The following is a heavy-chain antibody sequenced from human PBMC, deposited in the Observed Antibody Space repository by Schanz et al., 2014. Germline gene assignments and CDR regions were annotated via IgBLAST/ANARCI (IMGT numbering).Heavy chain of an antibody. Sequence: QVQLVESGGGVVQPGGSLRLSCVASGFSFSGFAVHWVRQAPGKGLEWVSIVSHDGFTKHYADSVRGRFTLSRDDAKNSHYLQMNSLRVEDTAVFYCVKIGYTHWSLDDWGQGTLVTVSS. V-gene: IGHV3-30*04. J-gene: IGHJ4*02. D-gene: IGHD6-13*01. CDR1: GFSFSGFA. CDR2: VSHDGFTK. CDR3: VKIGYTHWSLDD.